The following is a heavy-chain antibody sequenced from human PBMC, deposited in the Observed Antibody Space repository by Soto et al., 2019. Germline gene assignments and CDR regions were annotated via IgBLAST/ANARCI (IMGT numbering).Heavy chain of an antibody. CDR3: AKDYDILTGYYPGGISPFDY. J-gene: IGHJ4*02. CDR2: ISYDGSNK. V-gene: IGHV3-30*18. CDR1: GFTFSSYG. Sequence: TGGSLRLSWAASGFTFSSYGMHWVRQAPGKGLEWVAVISYDGSNKYYADSMKGRFTISRDNSKNTLYLQMNSLRAEDTAVYYCAKDYDILTGYYPGGISPFDYWGQGTLVTVSS. D-gene: IGHD3-9*01.